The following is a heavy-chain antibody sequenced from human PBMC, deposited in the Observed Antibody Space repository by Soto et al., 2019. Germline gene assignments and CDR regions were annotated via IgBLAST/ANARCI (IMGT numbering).Heavy chain of an antibody. CDR3: ARGLKYYDFSGGYYYYYMDV. Sequence: PSETLSLTCTVSGGSISSYYWSWIRQPPGKGLEWIGYIYYSGSTNYNPSLKSRVTISVDTSKNQFSLKLSSVTAADTAVYYCARGLKYYDFSGGYYYYYMDVWGKGTTVTVSS. J-gene: IGHJ6*03. V-gene: IGHV4-59*01. CDR1: GGSISSYY. CDR2: IYYSGST. D-gene: IGHD3-3*01.